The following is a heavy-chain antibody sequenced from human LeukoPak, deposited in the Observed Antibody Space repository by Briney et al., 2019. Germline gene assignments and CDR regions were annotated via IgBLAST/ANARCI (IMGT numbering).Heavy chain of an antibody. J-gene: IGHJ4*02. CDR2: ISSSSYI. V-gene: IGHV3-21*01. CDR1: GFTFSSYS. CDR3: ARDLMIFGVVIISQGFDY. Sequence: GGSLRLSCAASGFTFSSYSMNWVRQAPGKGLEWVSSISSSSYIYYADSVKGRFTISRDNAKNSLYLQMNSLRAEDTAVYYCARDLMIFGVVIISQGFDYWGQGTLVTVSS. D-gene: IGHD3-3*01.